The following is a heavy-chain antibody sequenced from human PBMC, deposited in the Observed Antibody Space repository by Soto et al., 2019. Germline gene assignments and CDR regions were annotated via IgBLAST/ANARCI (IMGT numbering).Heavy chain of an antibody. J-gene: IGHJ3*02. D-gene: IGHD6-19*01. Sequence: GGSLRLSCAASGFTFSSYWMSWVRQAPGKGLEWVANIKQDGSEKYYVDSVKGRFTISRDNAKNSLYLQMNSLRAEDTAVYYCARDRQWLVPDAFDIWGQGTMVTVSS. V-gene: IGHV3-7*01. CDR2: IKQDGSEK. CDR3: ARDRQWLVPDAFDI. CDR1: GFTFSSYW.